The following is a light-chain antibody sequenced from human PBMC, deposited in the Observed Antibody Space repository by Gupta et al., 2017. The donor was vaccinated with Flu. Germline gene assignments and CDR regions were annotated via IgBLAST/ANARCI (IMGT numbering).Light chain of an antibody. Sequence: GTSSDFGGYNYVSWYQQHPGKAPKLMIYDVSKRPSGVPDRFSGSKSGNTASLTISGLQAEDEADYYCCSYAGTYTVFGGGTKLTVL. V-gene: IGLV2-11*01. CDR3: CSYAGTYTV. CDR2: DVS. J-gene: IGLJ2*01. CDR1: SSDFGGYNY.